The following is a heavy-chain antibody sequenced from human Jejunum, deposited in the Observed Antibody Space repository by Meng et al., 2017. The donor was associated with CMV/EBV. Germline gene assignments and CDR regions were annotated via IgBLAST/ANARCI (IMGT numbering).Heavy chain of an antibody. J-gene: IGHJ4*02. CDR1: GAPISSND. CDR2: IYYTGST. D-gene: IGHD3-10*01. V-gene: IGHV4-59*01. Sequence: HLQESGPGVVTPSQALALTCSVSGAPISSNDWSWIRQPPGKGLEWIGYIYYTGSTTYNPSLKSRATIAVDPSKSQVSLKLSSVTAADSAVYYCAKDRAGDHWGQGTLVTVSS. CDR3: AKDRAGDH.